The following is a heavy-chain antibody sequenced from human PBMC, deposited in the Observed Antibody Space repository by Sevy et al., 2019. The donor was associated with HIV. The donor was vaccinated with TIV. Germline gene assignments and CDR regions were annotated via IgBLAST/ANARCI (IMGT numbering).Heavy chain of an antibody. V-gene: IGHV1-18*01. CDR3: AKGAHPQRSNSWYDY. Sequence: ASVKVSCKASNYTFSSYGISWVQQAPGQGLEWMGWISTYNGNTKYAQKFQGRVALTTDTSTGTAYMQVGSLRSDDTAVYYCAKGAHPQRSNSWYDYWGQGTLVTVSS. CDR1: NYTFSSYG. D-gene: IGHD6-13*01. J-gene: IGHJ4*02. CDR2: ISTYNGNT.